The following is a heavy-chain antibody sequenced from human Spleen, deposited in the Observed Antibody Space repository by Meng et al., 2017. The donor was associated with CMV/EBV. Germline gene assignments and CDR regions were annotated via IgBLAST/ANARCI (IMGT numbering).Heavy chain of an antibody. CDR3: ARDSVGAREGADY. J-gene: IGHJ4*02. CDR1: GFTCTNYW. D-gene: IGHD1-26*01. CDR2: IKQGGGEK. Sequence: GGSLRLSCTASGFTCTNYWMTWVRQAPGRGLEWVAIIKQGGGEKYYVDSVKGRFTISRDNADNSLYLQMNSLRAEDTAVYYCARDSVGAREGADYWGQGTLVTVSS. V-gene: IGHV3-7*01.